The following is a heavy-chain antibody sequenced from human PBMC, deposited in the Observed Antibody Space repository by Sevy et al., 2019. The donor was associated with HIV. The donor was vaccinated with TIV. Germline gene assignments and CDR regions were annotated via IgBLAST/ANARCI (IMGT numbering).Heavy chain of an antibody. CDR3: AREGLGGFSYSLDC. J-gene: IGHJ4*02. CDR2: MNKDGTER. CDR1: GFSFSTYW. V-gene: IGHV3-7*01. Sequence: GGSLRLSCAASGFSFSTYWMTWVRQAPGKGLEWVATMNKDGTERDNVDSVKGRFTISRDNTKTSLFLQMNSQSAEDTGVYYCAREGLGGFSYSLDCWGQGTLVTVSS. D-gene: IGHD3-16*01.